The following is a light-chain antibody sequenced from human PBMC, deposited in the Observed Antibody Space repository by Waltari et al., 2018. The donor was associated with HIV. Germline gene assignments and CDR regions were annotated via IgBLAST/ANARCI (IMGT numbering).Light chain of an antibody. CDR2: GAS. Sequence: DIQMTQSPSSLSASVGDRVTITCRASQTINDYLNWYQQKPGRAPKLLIYGASTLERGVPSRFSGSGAGRDFTLTISSLQPEDVATYYCQQSYNMRTFGQGTKLDIK. CDR1: QTINDY. CDR3: QQSYNMRT. J-gene: IGKJ2*02. V-gene: IGKV1-39*01.